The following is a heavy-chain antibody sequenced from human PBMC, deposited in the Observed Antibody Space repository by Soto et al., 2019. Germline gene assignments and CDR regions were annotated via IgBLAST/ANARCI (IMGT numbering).Heavy chain of an antibody. CDR3: VRPYYSSSWFPFDR. Sequence: GGSLRLSCTGSGFDFGYYYMSWIRQSPGKGLEWVSYIDSGDGTTYYTDSVKGRFTISRDNAKKTVYLQMSSLRVEDTALYYCVRPYYSSSWFPFDRWGQGTLVTVSS. D-gene: IGHD6-13*01. J-gene: IGHJ4*02. V-gene: IGHV3-11*01. CDR1: GFDFGYYY. CDR2: IDSGDGTT.